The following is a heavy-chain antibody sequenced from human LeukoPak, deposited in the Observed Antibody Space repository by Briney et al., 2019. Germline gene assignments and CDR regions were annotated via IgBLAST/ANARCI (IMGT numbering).Heavy chain of an antibody. D-gene: IGHD3-3*01. J-gene: IGHJ4*02. Sequence: GGSLRLSCAASGFTFSSYEMNWVRQAPGKGLEWVSSISSSSSYIYYADSVKGRFTISRDNAKNSLYLQMNSLRAEDTAVYYCGAFWSGYYPVGFDYWGQGTLVTVSS. CDR3: GAFWSGYYPVGFDY. CDR1: GFTFSSYE. V-gene: IGHV3-21*01. CDR2: ISSSSSYI.